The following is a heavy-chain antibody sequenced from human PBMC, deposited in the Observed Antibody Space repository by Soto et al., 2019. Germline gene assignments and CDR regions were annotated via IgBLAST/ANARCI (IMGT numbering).Heavy chain of an antibody. J-gene: IGHJ4*02. Sequence: QLQLQESGPGLVKPSETLSLTCTVSGGYISSSSYYWGWIRQPPGKGLEWIGSIYYSGSTYYNPSLKSRVTISVDTSKNKFSLKLSSVTAADTAVYYCARHTLVVVVAATSPFDYWGQGTLVTVSS. CDR1: GGYISSSSYY. CDR3: ARHTLVVVVAATSPFDY. V-gene: IGHV4-39*01. CDR2: IYYSGST. D-gene: IGHD2-15*01.